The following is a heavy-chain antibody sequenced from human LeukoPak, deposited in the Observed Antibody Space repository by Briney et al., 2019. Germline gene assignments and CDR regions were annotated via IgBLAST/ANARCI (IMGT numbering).Heavy chain of an antibody. CDR2: ISGDKGPT. CDR1: GYPFANFA. CDR3: ARFQASEFQGFDH. J-gene: IGHJ4*02. Sequence: ASVKVSCKASGYPFANFAISWVRQARGQGLEWVGWISGDKGPTYYAQKLQDRVTLTTDTSTSTAYMELTNLRSDNTAVYYCARFQASEFQGFDHWGQGTLITVSS. V-gene: IGHV1-18*01.